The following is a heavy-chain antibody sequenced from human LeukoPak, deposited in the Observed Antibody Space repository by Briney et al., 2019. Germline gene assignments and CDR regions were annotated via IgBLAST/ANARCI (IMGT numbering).Heavy chain of an antibody. J-gene: IGHJ5*02. CDR3: ARHMTNLGFITMIVVVNWFDP. CDR2: IYYSGST. D-gene: IGHD3-22*01. V-gene: IGHV4-39*01. Sequence: SETLSLTCTVSGGSINDITYYWGWIRQPPGKGLEWIGSIYYSGSTYYNPSLKSRVTISVDTSKNQFSLKLSSVTAADTAVYYCARHMTNLGFITMIVVVNWFDPWGQGTLVTVSS. CDR1: GGSINDITYY.